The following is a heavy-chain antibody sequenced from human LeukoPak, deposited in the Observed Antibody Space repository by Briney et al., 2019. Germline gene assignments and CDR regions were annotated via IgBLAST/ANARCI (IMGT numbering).Heavy chain of an antibody. Sequence: SETLSLTCTVSGGSISSYYWSWIRQPRGKGLEWIGYIYYSGSTNYNPSLKSRVTISVDTSKNQFSLKLSSVTAADTAVYYCARNYRPDFDCWGQGTLVTVSS. CDR3: ARNYRPDFDC. CDR1: GGSISSYY. J-gene: IGHJ4*02. D-gene: IGHD3-16*02. CDR2: IYYSGST. V-gene: IGHV4-59*01.